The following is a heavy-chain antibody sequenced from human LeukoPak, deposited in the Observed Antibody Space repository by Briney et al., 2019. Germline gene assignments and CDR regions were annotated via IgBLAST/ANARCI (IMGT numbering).Heavy chain of an antibody. CDR1: GGSISSGDYY. CDR3: ARDRAYFEPDYYYYGMDV. V-gene: IGHV4-30-4*08. J-gene: IGHJ6*02. Sequence: SQTLSLTCTVSGGSISSGDYYWSWIRQPPGKGLEWIGYIYYSGSTYYNPSLKSRVTISVDTSKNQFSLKLSSVTAADTAVYYCARDRAYFEPDYYYYGMDVWGQGTTVTVSS. CDR2: IYYSGST. D-gene: IGHD2/OR15-2a*01.